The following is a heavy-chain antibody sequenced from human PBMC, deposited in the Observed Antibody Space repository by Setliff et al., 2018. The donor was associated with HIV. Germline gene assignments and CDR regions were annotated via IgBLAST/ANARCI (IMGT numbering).Heavy chain of an antibody. D-gene: IGHD3-3*01. Sequence: ASVKVSCVASGLTFSNYWMHWVRQAPGKGLVWVSRIDSDGSDTDYADSVRGRFTISRDNAKNTLYLQMTSLRAEDTAVYYCARGPQYNFWGGYLGLWGRGTLVTVSS. CDR2: IDSDGSDT. CDR3: ARGPQYNFWGGYLGL. J-gene: IGHJ4*02. V-gene: IGHV3-74*01. CDR1: GLTFSNYW.